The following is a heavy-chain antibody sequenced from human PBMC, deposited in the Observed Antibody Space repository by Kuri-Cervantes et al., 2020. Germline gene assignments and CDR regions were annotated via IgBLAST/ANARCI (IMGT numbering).Heavy chain of an antibody. CDR1: GFPLTDNA. J-gene: IGHJ1*01. CDR3: ARDDGEGGDSITMAH. CDR2: ISGSSSYI. D-gene: IGHD3-10*01. V-gene: IGHV3-21*03. Sequence: GGSLRLSCTTSGFPLTDNAFSWVRQAPGKGLEWVSSISGSSSYIYYADSVKGRFTISRDNAKNSLFLQMSSLRAEDTAVYYCARDDGEGGDSITMAHWGQGTLVTVSS.